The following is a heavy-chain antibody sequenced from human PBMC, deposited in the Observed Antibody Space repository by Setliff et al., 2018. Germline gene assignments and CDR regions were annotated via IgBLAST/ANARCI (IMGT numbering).Heavy chain of an antibody. CDR3: VREGVDSRSSTDYRYYMDV. V-gene: IGHV1-69*05. J-gene: IGHJ6*03. CDR1: GGTFSSYG. CDR2: TIPMFGTT. Sequence: ASVKVSCKASGGTFSSYGTSWVRQAPGQGLEWMGGTIPMFGTTNYARKFQGRVTIITDESTSTAYMQLSSLGSEDTAVYYCVREGVDSRSSTDYRYYMDVWGKGTTVTVSS. D-gene: IGHD3-22*01.